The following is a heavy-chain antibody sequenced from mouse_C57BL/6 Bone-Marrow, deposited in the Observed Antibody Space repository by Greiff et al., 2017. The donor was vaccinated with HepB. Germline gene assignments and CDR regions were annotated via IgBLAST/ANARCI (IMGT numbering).Heavy chain of an antibody. V-gene: IGHV10-1*01. CDR3: VGRRRPLYAMDY. Sequence: EVKLVESGGGLVQPKGSLKLSCAASGFSFTTYAMNWVRQAPGKGLEWVARIRSKSNNYATYYADSVKDRFTISRDDSESMLYLQMNNLKTEDTAMYYCVGRRRPLYAMDYWGQGTSVTVSS. J-gene: IGHJ4*01. D-gene: IGHD6-1*01. CDR1: GFSFTTYA. CDR2: IRSKSNNYAT.